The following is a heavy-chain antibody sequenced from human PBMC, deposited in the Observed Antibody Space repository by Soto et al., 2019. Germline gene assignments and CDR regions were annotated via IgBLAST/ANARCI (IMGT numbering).Heavy chain of an antibody. CDR2: INPNSGGT. V-gene: IGHV1-2*02. Sequence: ASVKVSCKASGYTFTDYYMHWVRQAPGQGLEWMGWINPNSGGTNYAQKFQDRVTMTRVTSISTAYMELSSLRSDDTALYYCAKDPNIVVVPAATGGMDVWGQGTTVTVSS. CDR1: GYTFTDYY. D-gene: IGHD2-2*01. J-gene: IGHJ6*02. CDR3: AKDPNIVVVPAATGGMDV.